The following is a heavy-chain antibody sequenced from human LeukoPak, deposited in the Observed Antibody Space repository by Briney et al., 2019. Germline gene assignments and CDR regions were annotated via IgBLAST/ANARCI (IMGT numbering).Heavy chain of an antibody. V-gene: IGHV1-46*01. CDR2: INPSGGST. CDR1: GYTFTSYY. CDR3: ARKGAEGFDY. Sequence: GASVKVSRTASGYTFTSYYMHWVRQAPGQGLEWMGIINPSGGSTSYAQKFQGRVTMTRDTSTSTVYMELSSLRSEDTAVYYCARKGAEGFDYWGQGTLVTVSS. D-gene: IGHD1-26*01. J-gene: IGHJ4*02.